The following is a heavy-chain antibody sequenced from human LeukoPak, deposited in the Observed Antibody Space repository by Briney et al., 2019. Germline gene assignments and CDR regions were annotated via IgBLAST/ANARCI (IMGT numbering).Heavy chain of an antibody. CDR1: GYTFTVYY. V-gene: IGHV1-2*06. Sequence: ASVKLSRNASGYTFTVYYIHWARQAPGQGLEWMGRINCNRGGTSYAQKLQSRVTMATDTSTSTAYMELRSLRSDDTAVYYCARDATKNYGMDVWGQGTTVTVSS. J-gene: IGHJ6*02. CDR3: ARDATKNYGMDV. D-gene: IGHD1-1*01. CDR2: INCNRGGT.